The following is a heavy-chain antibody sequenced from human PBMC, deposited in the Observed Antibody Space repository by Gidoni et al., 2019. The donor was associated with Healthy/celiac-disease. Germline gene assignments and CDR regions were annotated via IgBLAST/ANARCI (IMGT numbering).Heavy chain of an antibody. CDR3: ARLSQYSNKDYYGSGSYIDY. CDR1: GGSISSSSYY. Sequence: QLQLQESGPGLVKPSETLSLTCTVSGGSISSSSYYWGWIRQPPGKGLEWIGSIYYSGSTYYNPSLKSRVTISVDTSKNQFSLKLSSVTAADTAVYYCARLSQYSNKDYYGSGSYIDYWGQGTLVTVSS. J-gene: IGHJ4*02. V-gene: IGHV4-39*01. D-gene: IGHD3-10*01. CDR2: IYYSGST.